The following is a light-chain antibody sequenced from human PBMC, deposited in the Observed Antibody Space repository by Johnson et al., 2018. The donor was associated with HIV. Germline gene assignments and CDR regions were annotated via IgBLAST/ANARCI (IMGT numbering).Light chain of an antibody. CDR2: END. CDR3: GTWDTSLSAGV. CDR1: SSNIGNHY. Sequence: QSILTQPPSVSAAPGQKVTISCSGSSSNIGNHYVSWYQHLPGTAPKLLIYENDKRPSGIPDRFSGSKSGTSATLGITGLQTGDAADYYCGTWDTSLSAGVFGTGTRVTVL. J-gene: IGLJ1*01. V-gene: IGLV1-51*02.